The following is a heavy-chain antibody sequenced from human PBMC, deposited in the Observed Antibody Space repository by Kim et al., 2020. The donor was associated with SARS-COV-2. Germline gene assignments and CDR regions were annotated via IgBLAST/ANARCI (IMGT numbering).Heavy chain of an antibody. V-gene: IGHV1-69*13. CDR1: GGTFSSYA. CDR2: IIPIFGTA. D-gene: IGHD4-17*01. Sequence: SVKVSCKASGGTFSSYAISWVRQAPGQGLEWMGGIIPIFGTANYAQKFQGRVTITADESTSTAYMELSSLRSEDTAVYYCASSRIPTVTTFDAFDIWGQGTMVTVSS. CDR3: ASSRIPTVTTFDAFDI. J-gene: IGHJ3*02.